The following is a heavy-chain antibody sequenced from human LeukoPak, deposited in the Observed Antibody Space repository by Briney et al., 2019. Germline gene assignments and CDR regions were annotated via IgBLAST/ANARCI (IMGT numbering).Heavy chain of an antibody. CDR2: ISYDGSNK. J-gene: IGHJ4*02. CDR3: AKDTGPGDY. Sequence: GRSLRLSCAASGFTFSSYGMHWVRQAPGKGLEWVAVISYDGSNKYYADSVKGRFTISRDNSKNTLYLQMNSLRAEDTAVYYCAKDTGPGDYRGQGTLVTVSS. CDR1: GFTFSSYG. D-gene: IGHD1-14*01. V-gene: IGHV3-30*18.